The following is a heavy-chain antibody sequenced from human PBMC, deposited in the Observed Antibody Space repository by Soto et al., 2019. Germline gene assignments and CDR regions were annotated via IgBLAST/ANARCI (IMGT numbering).Heavy chain of an antibody. CDR3: ARERQIYYDSSGYYPLPTDY. V-gene: IGHV1-69*01. Sequence: YAISWVRQAPGQGLEWMGGIIPIFGTANYAQKFQGRVTITADESTSTAYMELSSLRSEDTAVYYCARERQIYYDSSGYYPLPTDYWGQGTLVTVSS. CDR2: IIPIFGTA. D-gene: IGHD3-22*01. CDR1: YA. J-gene: IGHJ4*02.